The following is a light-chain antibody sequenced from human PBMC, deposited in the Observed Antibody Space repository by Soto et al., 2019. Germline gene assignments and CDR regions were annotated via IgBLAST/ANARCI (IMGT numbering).Light chain of an antibody. V-gene: IGLV2-11*01. J-gene: IGLJ1*01. Sequence: QSVLTQPASVSGSPGQSITISCTGTSSDIASYKFVSWFQHHPGKAPKLLIYDVSERPSGVPDRFSGSKSGNTASLTISGLQAEDEADYYCCSHAGSYTLDVFGTGTKLTVL. CDR1: SSDIASYKF. CDR3: CSHAGSYTLDV. CDR2: DVS.